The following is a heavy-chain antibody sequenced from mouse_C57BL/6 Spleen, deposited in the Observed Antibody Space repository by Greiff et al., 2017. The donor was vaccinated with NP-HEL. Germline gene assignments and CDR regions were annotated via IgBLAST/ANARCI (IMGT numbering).Heavy chain of an antibody. J-gene: IGHJ4*01. Sequence: EVQLVESGGGLVKPGGSLKLSCAASGFTFSSYAMSWVRQTPEKRLEWVATISDGGSYTYYPDNVKGRFTISRDNAKNNLYLQMSHLKSEDTAMYYCARAYGTHAMDYWGQGTSVTVSS. D-gene: IGHD2-1*01. CDR1: GFTFSSYA. CDR3: ARAYGTHAMDY. V-gene: IGHV5-4*01. CDR2: ISDGGSYT.